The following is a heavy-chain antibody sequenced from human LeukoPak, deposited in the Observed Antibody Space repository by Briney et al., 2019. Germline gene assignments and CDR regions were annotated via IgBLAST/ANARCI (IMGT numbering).Heavy chain of an antibody. J-gene: IGHJ5*02. CDR3: ARAGYCSGGSCSSGWFDP. CDR1: GYTFTSYD. D-gene: IGHD2-15*01. Sequence: ASVKVTCKASGYTFTSYDINWVRQATGQGLEWMGWMNPNSGNTGYAQKFQGRVTMTRNTSISTAYMELSSLRSEDTAVYYCARAGYCSGGSCSSGWFDPWGQGTLVTVSS. V-gene: IGHV1-8*01. CDR2: MNPNSGNT.